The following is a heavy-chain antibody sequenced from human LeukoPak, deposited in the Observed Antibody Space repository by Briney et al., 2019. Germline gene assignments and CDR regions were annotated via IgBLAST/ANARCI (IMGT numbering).Heavy chain of an antibody. CDR1: GFTFRSYG. V-gene: IGHV3-30*02. CDR2: VRYDGSSE. Sequence: GGSLRLSCAASGFTFRSYGMHWVRQAPGKGLEWVAFVRYDGSSEYYADSVKGRFTISRDNSKNTLYLQMNSLRAEDTAVYYCARGLEMATTPDLFDYWGQGTLVTVSS. D-gene: IGHD5-24*01. J-gene: IGHJ4*02. CDR3: ARGLEMATTPDLFDY.